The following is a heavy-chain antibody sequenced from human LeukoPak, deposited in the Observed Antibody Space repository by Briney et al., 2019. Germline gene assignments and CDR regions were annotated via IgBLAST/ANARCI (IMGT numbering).Heavy chain of an antibody. CDR1: GYSISSGYY. D-gene: IGHD3-10*01. J-gene: IGHJ6*03. V-gene: IGHV4-38-2*01. CDR2: IYHSGST. CDR3: ARHPSRFGEAYYYMDV. Sequence: PSETLSLTCAVSGYSISSGYYWGWIRQPPGKGLEWIGSIYHSGSTYYNPSLKSRVTISVDTSKNQFSLKLSSVTAADTAVYYCARHPSRFGEAYYYMDVWGKGTTVTVSS.